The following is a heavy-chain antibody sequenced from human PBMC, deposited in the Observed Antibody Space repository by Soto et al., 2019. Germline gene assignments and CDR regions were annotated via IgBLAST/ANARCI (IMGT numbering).Heavy chain of an antibody. Sequence: EVQLVESGGDLVQPGGSARLSCAASGFSVSGWYMDWVRQAPGKGLEWVARLKDRSQNYATEYAASVKGRFTVSRHPSQNSIFLQMNSLKIADTAVYYCAREGDARWLDSWGQGTLVTVS. CDR2: LKDRSQNYAT. V-gene: IGHV3-72*01. J-gene: IGHJ5*01. CDR3: AREGDARWLDS. CDR1: GFSVSGWY. D-gene: IGHD1-26*01.